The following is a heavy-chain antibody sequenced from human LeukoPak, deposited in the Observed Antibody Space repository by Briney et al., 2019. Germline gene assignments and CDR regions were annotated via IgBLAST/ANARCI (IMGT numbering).Heavy chain of an antibody. CDR3: ARSLRAAAGTGGGDNWFDP. D-gene: IGHD6-13*01. V-gene: IGHV3-7*01. Sequence: GGSLRLSCAASGFTFSSYWMSWVRQAPGKGLEWVANIKQDGSEKYYVDSVKGRFTISRDNAKDSLYLQMNSLRAEDTAVYYCARSLRAAAGTGGGDNWFDPWGQGTLVTVSS. J-gene: IGHJ5*02. CDR2: IKQDGSEK. CDR1: GFTFSSYW.